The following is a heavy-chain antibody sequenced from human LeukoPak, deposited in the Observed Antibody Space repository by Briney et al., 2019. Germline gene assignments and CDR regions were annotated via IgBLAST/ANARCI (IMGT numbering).Heavy chain of an antibody. V-gene: IGHV1-24*01. J-gene: IGHJ3*02. D-gene: IGHD3-22*01. Sequence: GASVKVSCKVSGYTLTELSMHWVRQAPGKGLEWMGGFDPEDGETIYAQKFQGRVTMTEDTSTDTAYMELSSLRSEDTAVYYCATIGPTMIVDWVAFDIWGQGTMVTVSS. CDR2: FDPEDGET. CDR3: ATIGPTMIVDWVAFDI. CDR1: GYTLTELS.